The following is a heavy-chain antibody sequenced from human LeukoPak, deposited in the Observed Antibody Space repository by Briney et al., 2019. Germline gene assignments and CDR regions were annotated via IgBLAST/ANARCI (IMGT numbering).Heavy chain of an antibody. J-gene: IGHJ4*02. CDR3: ARDAEDYGDYALYSVF. D-gene: IGHD4-17*01. V-gene: IGHV3-11*01. Sequence: GGSLRLSCAASGFTLSDYYMSWIRQAPGRGLEWVSYISSGGSTIYYADSVKGRFTISKDNAKNSLYLQMNSLKAEDTAVYYCARDAEDYGDYALYSVFWGQGTLVTVSS. CDR1: GFTLSDYY. CDR2: ISSGGSTI.